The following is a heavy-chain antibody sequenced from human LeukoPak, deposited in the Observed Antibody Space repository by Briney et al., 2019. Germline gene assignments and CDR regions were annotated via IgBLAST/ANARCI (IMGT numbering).Heavy chain of an antibody. CDR3: ARARTEVVPDALGI. D-gene: IGHD2-2*01. CDR1: GGTFSTFA. V-gene: IGHV1-69*05. CDR2: INPLFGTT. J-gene: IGHJ4*02. Sequence: ASVKVSCKASGGTFSTFAVTWVRQAPGQGLEWMGRINPLFGTTDYAQKFQGRVTITTDESKNTAYLELNSLRRGETAVYYCARARTEVVPDALGIWGQGTLVTVSS.